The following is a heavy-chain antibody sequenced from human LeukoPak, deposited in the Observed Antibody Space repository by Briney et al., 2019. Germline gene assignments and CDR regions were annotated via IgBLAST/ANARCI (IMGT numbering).Heavy chain of an antibody. Sequence: PSETLSLTCSVPGDSISSGRYYWSWIRQPAGKGLEWIGRVYTSGSANYNPSLESRVTISVDTSKNQFSLKLTSVTAADTAVYYCARDLIRFDSWGQGTLVTVSS. CDR3: ARDLIRFDS. J-gene: IGHJ4*02. D-gene: IGHD2-21*01. CDR2: VYTSGSA. CDR1: GDSISSGRYY. V-gene: IGHV4-61*02.